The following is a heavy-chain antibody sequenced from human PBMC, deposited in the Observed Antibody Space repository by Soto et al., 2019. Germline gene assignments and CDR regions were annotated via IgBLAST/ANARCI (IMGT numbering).Heavy chain of an antibody. CDR1: GFTFSSYA. D-gene: IGHD3-10*01. CDR2: ISYDGSNK. Sequence: SGGSLRLSCAASGFTFSSYAMHWVRQAPGKGLEWVAVISYDGSNKYYADSVKGRFTISRDNSKNTLYLQMNSLRAEDTAVYYCARECYAGSYYVGYFDYWGKGTLVTVSS. V-gene: IGHV3-30-3*01. CDR3: ARECYAGSYYVGYFDY. J-gene: IGHJ4*02.